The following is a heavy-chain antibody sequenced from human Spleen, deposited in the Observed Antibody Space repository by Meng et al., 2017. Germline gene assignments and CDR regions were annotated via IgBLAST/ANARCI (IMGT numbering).Heavy chain of an antibody. J-gene: IGHJ4*02. CDR2: LGAHDGDT. CDR1: DYTFTGYG. Sequence: QVQPVQSGPEVKKPGAPVHVSCKASDYTFTGYGVSWVRQAPGQGLEWMAWLGAHDGDTSHAPKFQGRVTVSADRPTATAYMELRSLRSDDTAVYYCARGTPGRSYSDYWGQGTLVTVSS. D-gene: IGHD3-10*01. V-gene: IGHV1-18*01. CDR3: ARGTPGRSYSDY.